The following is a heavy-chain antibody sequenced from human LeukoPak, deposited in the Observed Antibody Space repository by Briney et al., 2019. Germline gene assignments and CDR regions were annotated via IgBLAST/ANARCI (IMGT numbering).Heavy chain of an antibody. CDR1: GGSISSSSYY. V-gene: IGHV4-39*07. J-gene: IGHJ6*03. Sequence: SETLSLTCTVSGGSISSSSYYWGWIRQPPGKGLEWIGSIYYSGSTNYNPSLKSRVTISVDTSKNQFSLKLSSVTAADTAVYYCARDRVRGVMPPYYYYYMDVWGKGTTVTVSS. CDR3: ARDRVRGVMPPYYYYYMDV. CDR2: IYYSGST. D-gene: IGHD3-10*01.